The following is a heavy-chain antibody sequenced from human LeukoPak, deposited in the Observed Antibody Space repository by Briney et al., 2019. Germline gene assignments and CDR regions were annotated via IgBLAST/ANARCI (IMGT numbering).Heavy chain of an antibody. J-gene: IGHJ4*02. D-gene: IGHD1-26*01. CDR1: GGTFSSYA. Sequence: ASVKVSCKASGGTFSSYAISWVRQAPGQGLEWMGGIIPIFGTANYAQKFQGRVTITADESTSTAYMELSSLRSEDTAVYYCARDLLSGSYYFDYWGQGKLVTVSS. V-gene: IGHV1-69*13. CDR2: IIPIFGTA. CDR3: ARDLLSGSYYFDY.